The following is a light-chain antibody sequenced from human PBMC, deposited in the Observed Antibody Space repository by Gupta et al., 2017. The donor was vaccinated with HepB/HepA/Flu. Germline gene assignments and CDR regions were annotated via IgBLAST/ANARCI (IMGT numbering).Light chain of an antibody. CDR2: DAS. CDR3: QQSDSVPLT. V-gene: IGKV1-39*01. Sequence: DIQMTQSPSSLSASVGDRVTITCRASQSITTNLNWYQQKPGRAPKFLIYDASSLQSGVPSRFRGRGSGTEFTLTISSLQPEDFATYYCQQSDSVPLTFGGGTKVEIK. J-gene: IGKJ4*01. CDR1: QSITTN.